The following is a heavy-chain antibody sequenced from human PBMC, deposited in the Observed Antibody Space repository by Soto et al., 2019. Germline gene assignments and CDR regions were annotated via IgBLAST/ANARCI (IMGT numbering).Heavy chain of an antibody. Sequence: QVQLVESGGGVVQPGRSLRLSCAASGFTFSSYAMHWVRQAPGKGLEWVAVISDDGSNKYYADSVKGRFTISRDNSKNTLYLQMNSLRAEDTAVYYCARDRHLVATIGPWDYWGQGTLVTVSS. CDR3: ARDRHLVATIGPWDY. CDR2: ISDDGSNK. CDR1: GFTFSSYA. D-gene: IGHD5-12*01. J-gene: IGHJ4*02. V-gene: IGHV3-30-3*01.